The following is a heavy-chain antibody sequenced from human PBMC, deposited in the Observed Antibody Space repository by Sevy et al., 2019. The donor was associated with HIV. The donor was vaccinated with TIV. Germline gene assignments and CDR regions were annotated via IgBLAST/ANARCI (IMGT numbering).Heavy chain of an antibody. CDR2: IKQDGSDK. CDR1: GFTFSDYW. D-gene: IGHD4-17*01. CDR3: ARGVTTVTPFDY. Sequence: GGSLRLSCTASGFTFSDYWMSWVRQAPGKGLEWVANIKQDGSDKHYVDSVKGRFTISTYNAKNSLYLQMNSLIAGDTAVYYCARGVTTVTPFDYWGQGTLVTVSS. V-gene: IGHV3-7*01. J-gene: IGHJ4*02.